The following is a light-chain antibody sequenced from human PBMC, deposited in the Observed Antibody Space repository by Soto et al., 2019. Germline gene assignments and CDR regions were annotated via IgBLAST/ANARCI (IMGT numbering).Light chain of an antibody. CDR3: LSYDSSLSGWV. Sequence: QSVLTQPPSXXXXXGQRVTISCTGSSSNIGSDYDVHWYQQIPGTAPQLLIYGTNNRPSGVPDRFSGSKSDTSASLAITGLQAEDEADYYCLSYDSSLSGWVFGGGTKVTVL. CDR1: SSNIGSDYD. J-gene: IGLJ3*02. V-gene: IGLV1-40*01. CDR2: GTN.